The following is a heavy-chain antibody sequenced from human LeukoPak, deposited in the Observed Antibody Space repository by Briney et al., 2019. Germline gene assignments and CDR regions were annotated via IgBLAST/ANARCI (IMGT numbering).Heavy chain of an antibody. D-gene: IGHD6-19*01. CDR1: GFTFSSYS. J-gene: IGHJ4*02. V-gene: IGHV3-21*01. Sequence: GGSLRLSCAASGFTFSSYSMNWVRQAPGKGLEWVSSISSSSSYIYYADSVKGRFTISRDSAKDSLYLQMNSLRAEDTAVYYCARGNKIAVAGTGDYWGQGALVTVSS. CDR2: ISSSSSYI. CDR3: ARGNKIAVAGTGDY.